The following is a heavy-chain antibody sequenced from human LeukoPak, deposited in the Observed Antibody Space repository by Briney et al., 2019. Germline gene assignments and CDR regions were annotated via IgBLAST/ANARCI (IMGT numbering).Heavy chain of an antibody. CDR3: AREGGPYRPLDY. CDR2: IYYSGST. V-gene: IGHV4-39*02. Sequence: SETLSLTCTVSGGSISSGTYYWGWIRQPPGKGLEWIGTIYYSGSTYHNPSLKSRVTISVDTSKNQFSLKLSSVTAADTAVYYCAREGGPYRPLDYSGQGTLVTVSS. J-gene: IGHJ4*02. CDR1: GGSISSGTYY.